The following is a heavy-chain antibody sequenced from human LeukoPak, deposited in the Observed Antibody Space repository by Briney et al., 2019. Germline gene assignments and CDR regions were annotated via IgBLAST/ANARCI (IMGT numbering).Heavy chain of an antibody. J-gene: IGHJ5*02. V-gene: IGHV3-74*01. CDR3: VRDRPHNWFDP. D-gene: IGHD6-6*01. CDR1: GFTFTSHW. CDR2: IDNDGSDT. Sequence: GGSLRLSCAASGFTFTSHWMHWVRQAPGKGLMWVSRIDNDGSDTTYADSVRGRFTISRDNAKNTLYLQMDSLRAEDTAVYYCVRDRPHNWFDPWGQGTLVTVSS.